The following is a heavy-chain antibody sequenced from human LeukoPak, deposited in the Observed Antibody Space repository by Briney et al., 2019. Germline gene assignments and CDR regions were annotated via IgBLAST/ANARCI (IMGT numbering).Heavy chain of an antibody. D-gene: IGHD3-3*01. Sequence: SGPTLXNPTETLTLTCTVSGFSLSTARMGVSWIRQPPGKALEWLAHIFSNDEKSYNTSLKRRLTISKDTSKSQVVLTMTNMDPVDTATYYCARLNYDFWSGYIFDYWGQGTLVTVSS. CDR3: ARLNYDFWSGYIFDY. CDR2: IFSNDEK. CDR1: GFSLSTARMG. J-gene: IGHJ4*02. V-gene: IGHV2-26*01.